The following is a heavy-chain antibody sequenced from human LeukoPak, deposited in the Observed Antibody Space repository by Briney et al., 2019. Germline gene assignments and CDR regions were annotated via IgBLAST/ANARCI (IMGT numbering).Heavy chain of an antibody. CDR3: ARGTLIPCDY. D-gene: IGHD2-21*01. CDR1: GFTFSSYA. CDR2: ISSNGGST. V-gene: IGHV3-64*01. J-gene: IGHJ4*02. Sequence: GGSLRLSCAASGFTFSSYAMHWVRQAPGKGLEYVSAISSNGGSTYYANSVKGRFTISRDNSKNTLYLQMGSLRAEDMAVYYCARGTLIPCDYWGQGTLVTASS.